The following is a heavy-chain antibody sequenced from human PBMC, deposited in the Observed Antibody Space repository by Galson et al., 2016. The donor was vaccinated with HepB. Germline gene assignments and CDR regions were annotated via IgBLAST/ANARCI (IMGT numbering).Heavy chain of an antibody. CDR3: VKGIGLHLGELSPG. CDR1: GFTFSIYG. V-gene: IGHV3-30*18. Sequence: SLRLSCAASGFTFSIYGMHWVRQAPGKGLEWVAVISYDGSDKYYADSAKGRFTISRDNSKNTQYLQMNSLRAEDTAMYYCVKGIGLHLGELSPGWGQGTLVTVSS. D-gene: IGHD3-16*02. J-gene: IGHJ4*02. CDR2: ISYDGSDK.